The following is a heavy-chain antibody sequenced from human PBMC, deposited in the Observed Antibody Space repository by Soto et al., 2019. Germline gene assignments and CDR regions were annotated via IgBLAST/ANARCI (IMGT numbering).Heavy chain of an antibody. V-gene: IGHV1-18*01. Sequence: GASMKVSCKASGYTFTSYGISWVRQAPGQSVEGVGWISAYNGNTNYAQKLQGRVTMTTDTSTSTAYMELRSLRSDDTAVYYCARVIRFLEWLLDNWFDPWGQGTLVTVSS. J-gene: IGHJ5*02. CDR2: ISAYNGNT. CDR1: GYTFTSYG. CDR3: ARVIRFLEWLLDNWFDP. D-gene: IGHD3-3*01.